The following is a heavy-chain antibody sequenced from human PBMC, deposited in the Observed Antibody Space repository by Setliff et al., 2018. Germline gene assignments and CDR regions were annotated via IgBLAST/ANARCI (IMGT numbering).Heavy chain of an antibody. CDR3: ARAAKYDSSGYYGFWFDP. V-gene: IGHV4-61*09. J-gene: IGHJ5*02. Sequence: PSETLSLTCTVSGDSISSGSYYWSWIRQPAGKGLEWIGQIHTSGSTNYSPSLKSRVTISIDTSKNQFSLKLSSVTAADTAVYYCARAAKYDSSGYYGFWFDPWGQGTLVTVSS. CDR2: IHTSGST. D-gene: IGHD3-22*01. CDR1: GDSISSGSYY.